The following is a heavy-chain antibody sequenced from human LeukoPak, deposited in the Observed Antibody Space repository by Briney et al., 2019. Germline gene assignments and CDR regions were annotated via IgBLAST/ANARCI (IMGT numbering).Heavy chain of an antibody. J-gene: IGHJ4*02. CDR2: ITKSSTYV. D-gene: IGHD3-10*01. CDR3: AKGSGVHV. Sequence: GGSLRLACEASGFTFRTHSMNWVRQAPGKGLEWVSSITKSSTYVYYADSVKGRFTISRDNANNSLFLQMNNLGVDDTGVYYCAKGSGVHVWGQGTLVLVSS. V-gene: IGHV3-21*04. CDR1: GFTFRTHS.